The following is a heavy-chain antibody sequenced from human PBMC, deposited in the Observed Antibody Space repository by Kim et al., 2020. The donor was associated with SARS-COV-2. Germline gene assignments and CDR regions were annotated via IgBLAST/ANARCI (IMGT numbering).Heavy chain of an antibody. CDR2: IFYSGST. D-gene: IGHD3-10*01. CDR1: GGSISSSSYY. Sequence: SETLSLTCTVSGGSISSSSYYWGWIRQPPGKGLEWIGSIFYSGSTYYNPSLKSRVTISVDTSKNQFSLKLSSVTAADTAVYYCARIFRRAINYWGQGTLVTVSS. V-gene: IGHV4-39*01. J-gene: IGHJ4*02. CDR3: ARIFRRAINY.